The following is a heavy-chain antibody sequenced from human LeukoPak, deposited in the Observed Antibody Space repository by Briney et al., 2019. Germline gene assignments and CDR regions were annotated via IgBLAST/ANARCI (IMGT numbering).Heavy chain of an antibody. CDR2: IYYSGST. CDR3: ARRSMVRTVGYYYGMDV. CDR1: GGSISSSSYY. J-gene: IGHJ6*02. Sequence: KPSETLSLTCTVSGGSISSSSYYWGWIRQPPGKGLEWIGSIYYSGSTYYNPSLKSRVTISVDTSKNQFSLKLSSVTAADTAVYYCARRSMVRTVGYYYGMDVWGQGTTVTVSS. V-gene: IGHV4-39*07. D-gene: IGHD4/OR15-4a*01.